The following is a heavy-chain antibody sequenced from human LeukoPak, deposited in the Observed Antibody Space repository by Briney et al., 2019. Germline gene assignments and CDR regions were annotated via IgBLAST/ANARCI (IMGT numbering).Heavy chain of an antibody. CDR2: ISGNAAGT. CDR1: GFTFSSYA. Sequence: PGGSLRLSCAASGFTFSSYAMTWVRQAPGKGLEWVSGISGNAAGTYYADSVQGRFTISRDNSKNTVYLQMNSLRAEDTAVYYCATDGLAAAGAFDYWGQGTLVTVSS. V-gene: IGHV3-23*01. CDR3: ATDGLAAAGAFDY. D-gene: IGHD6-13*01. J-gene: IGHJ4*02.